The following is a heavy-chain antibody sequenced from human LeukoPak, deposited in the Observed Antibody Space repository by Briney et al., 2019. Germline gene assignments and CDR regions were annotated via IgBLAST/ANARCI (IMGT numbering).Heavy chain of an antibody. CDR2: ISYDGTNK. CDR1: GFTFTDYA. Sequence: GGSLRLSCVASGFTFTDYAMHWVRQAPGKGLEWVGVISYDGTNKYYGDSVKGRFTISRDNSRNTLYLQMSSLRTEDTALYYCARRLRFGDYLPDFWGQGTLVSVSS. CDR3: ARRLRFGDYLPDF. D-gene: IGHD4-17*01. J-gene: IGHJ4*02. V-gene: IGHV3-30-3*01.